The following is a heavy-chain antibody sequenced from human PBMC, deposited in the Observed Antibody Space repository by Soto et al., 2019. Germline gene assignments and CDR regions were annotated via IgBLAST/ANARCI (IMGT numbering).Heavy chain of an antibody. D-gene: IGHD3-3*01. Sequence: PGGSLRLSCAASGFTFDDYAMHWVRQAPGKGLEWVSGISWNSGSIGYADSVKGRFTISRDNAKNSLYLQMNSLRAEDTALYYCAKYLRFLEWLFQFDYWGQGTLVTVSS. CDR2: ISWNSGSI. CDR1: GFTFDDYA. J-gene: IGHJ4*02. V-gene: IGHV3-9*01. CDR3: AKYLRFLEWLFQFDY.